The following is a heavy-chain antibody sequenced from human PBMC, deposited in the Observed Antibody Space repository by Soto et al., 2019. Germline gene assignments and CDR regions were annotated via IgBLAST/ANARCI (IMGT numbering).Heavy chain of an antibody. Sequence: QVQLVQSGAEVKKPGASVKVSCKASGYTLTHLYMHWVRQAPGQGLEWMGILNPSGGFTSKAQKFQGRVIMTRDTSTNAVYMELSSLRYEDTAVYYCAVTTLVRDYLSLDVWGQGTTVTVSS. CDR1: GYTLTHLY. CDR3: AVTTLVRDYLSLDV. CDR2: LNPSGGFT. J-gene: IGHJ6*02. V-gene: IGHV1-46*01. D-gene: IGHD3-10*01.